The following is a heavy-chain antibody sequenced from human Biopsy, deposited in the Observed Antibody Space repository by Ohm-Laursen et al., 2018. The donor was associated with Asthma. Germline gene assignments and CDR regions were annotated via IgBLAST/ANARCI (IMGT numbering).Heavy chain of an antibody. CDR3: ARGPELDV. CDR1: PGSFSGFF. Sequence: SDTLSLTCVVYPGSFSGFFWTWIRRSPGKGLEWIGETNERGVTNNNPSLKSRVIISIDTYWNRVSLKLTSVTAADTAVYYCARGPELDVWGQGTTVTVSS. CDR2: TNERGVT. J-gene: IGHJ6*02. V-gene: IGHV4-34*01.